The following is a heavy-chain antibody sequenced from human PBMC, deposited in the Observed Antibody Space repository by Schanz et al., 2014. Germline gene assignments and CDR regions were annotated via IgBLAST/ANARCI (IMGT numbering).Heavy chain of an antibody. CDR2: ISYDGSNK. CDR1: GFTFSNHA. Sequence: QAQLVESGGGVVEPGRSLRLSCAASGFTFSNHAMHWVRQAPGKGLEWVAAISYDGSNKYYADSVKGRFTMSRDNSKNTLFLSMNSLRLEDTALYYCARGAELTRIVGPTYYWGQGTLVTVSS. V-gene: IGHV3-30*04. J-gene: IGHJ4*02. D-gene: IGHD1-26*01. CDR3: ARGAELTRIVGPTYY.